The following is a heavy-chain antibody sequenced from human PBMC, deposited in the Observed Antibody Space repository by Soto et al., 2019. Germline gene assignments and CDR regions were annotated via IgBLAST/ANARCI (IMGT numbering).Heavy chain of an antibody. CDR2: IDSGGIT. D-gene: IGHD1-1*01. CDR1: GFNFSTYV. Sequence: GSLRLSCAASGFNFSTYVLTWVRQAPGKGLDWVSTIDSGGITNYAGSVKGRFTVSRDILKNTLYLHMNSLRAEDTAVYYCARGGLEPFDHWGQGALVTVSS. J-gene: IGHJ4*02. V-gene: IGHV3-23*01. CDR3: ARGGLEPFDH.